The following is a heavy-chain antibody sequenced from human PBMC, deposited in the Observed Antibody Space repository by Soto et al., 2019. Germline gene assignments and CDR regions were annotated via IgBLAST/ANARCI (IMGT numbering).Heavy chain of an antibody. Sequence: PGGSLRLSCAASGFTFTSYGGNWVRQAPGKGLEWVSYISSGSSAMYYADSVKGRFTISRDNAKNSLYLQMNSLRDEDTAVYYCARDRVVGATGLDAFDIWGQGTIVTVSS. CDR2: ISSGSSAM. CDR1: GFTFTSYG. D-gene: IGHD1-26*01. CDR3: ARDRVVGATGLDAFDI. J-gene: IGHJ3*02. V-gene: IGHV3-48*02.